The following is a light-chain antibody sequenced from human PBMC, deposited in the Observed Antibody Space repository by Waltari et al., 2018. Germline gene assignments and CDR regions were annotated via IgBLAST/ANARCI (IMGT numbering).Light chain of an antibody. CDR3: CTYVGTYTL. CDR2: DVV. CDR1: VRDIEGYNL. J-gene: IGLJ2*01. Sequence: QSALTQPPALSGSPGQSVTIPCTGPVRDIEGYNLVAWYQLHPGKAPKRIIFDVVRRPSGVSDRFSGSKSANTASLTISGLRTDDEADYYCCTYVGTYTLFGGGTKVTVL. V-gene: IGLV2-11*01.